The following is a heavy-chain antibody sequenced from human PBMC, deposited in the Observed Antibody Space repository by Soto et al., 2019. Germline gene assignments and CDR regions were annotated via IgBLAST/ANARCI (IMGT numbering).Heavy chain of an antibody. Sequence: EVQLVESGGGLVQPGGSLRHSCAASGFTFSDNYMDWVRQAPGKGLEWVGRTRNKANSYTTEYAASVKGRFTISRDDSKNSLYLQMNSLKTEDTAVYYCVRGPDYYGSGSYQYWFDPWGQGTLVTVSS. CDR1: GFTFSDNY. J-gene: IGHJ5*02. D-gene: IGHD3-10*01. V-gene: IGHV3-72*01. CDR3: VRGPDYYGSGSYQYWFDP. CDR2: TRNKANSYTT.